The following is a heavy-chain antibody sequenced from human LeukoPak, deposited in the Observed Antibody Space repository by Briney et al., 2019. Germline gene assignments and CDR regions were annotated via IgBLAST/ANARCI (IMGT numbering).Heavy chain of an antibody. D-gene: IGHD2-2*01. Sequence: PGGSLSLSCAASGFTFSSYQMNWGRQAPGKGLEWVSFISSTGSTIYQADSVKGRFTISRDNGKNSLYLQMNSLRAEDTAVYYCAREACSSTSCYPGYWGQGTLVTVSS. CDR3: AREACSSTSCYPGY. CDR2: ISSTGSTI. V-gene: IGHV3-48*03. CDR1: GFTFSSYQ. J-gene: IGHJ4*02.